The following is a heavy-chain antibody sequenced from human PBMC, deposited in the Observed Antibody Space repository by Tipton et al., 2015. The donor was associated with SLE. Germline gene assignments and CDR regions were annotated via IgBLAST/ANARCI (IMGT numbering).Heavy chain of an antibody. J-gene: IGHJ4*02. CDR2: VYYSGSP. V-gene: IGHV4-39*07. Sequence: TLSLTCTVSGGSISSSSYYWVWIRQPPGKGLEWIGNVYYSGSPYYNPSLKSRVTISVNTSKNQFSLRLSSVTASDAAMFYCASGTLEWSHEPDYWGQGALCTVSS. D-gene: IGHD3-3*01. CDR1: GGSISSSSYY. CDR3: ASGTLEWSHEPDY.